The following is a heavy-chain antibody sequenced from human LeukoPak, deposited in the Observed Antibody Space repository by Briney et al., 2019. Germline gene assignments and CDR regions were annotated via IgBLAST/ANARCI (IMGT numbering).Heavy chain of an antibody. D-gene: IGHD3-10*01. CDR2: ISGSGGST. CDR1: GFTFSSYA. CDR3: AKDPYGSGSYVPDY. Sequence: GGSLRLSCAASGFTFSSYAMNWVRQAPGKGLEWVSAISGSGGSTYYADSVKGRFTISRDNSKNTLYLQMNSLRAEDTAVYYCAKDPYGSGSYVPDYWGQGTLVTVSS. J-gene: IGHJ4*02. V-gene: IGHV3-23*01.